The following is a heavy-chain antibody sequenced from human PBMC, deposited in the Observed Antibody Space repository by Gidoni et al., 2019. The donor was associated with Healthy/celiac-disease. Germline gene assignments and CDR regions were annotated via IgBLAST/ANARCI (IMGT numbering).Heavy chain of an antibody. CDR2: INSDGSST. V-gene: IGHV3-74*01. Sequence: EVQLVESGGGLVQPGGSLRLSCAASGFTFSSYWMHWVRQVPGEGLVWVSRINSDGSSTSSADSVKGRFTISRDNAKNTLYLQMNSLRAEDTAVYYCARDRGATIGSDFDYWGQGTLVTVSS. D-gene: IGHD5-12*01. J-gene: IGHJ4*02. CDR3: ARDRGATIGSDFDY. CDR1: GFTFSSYW.